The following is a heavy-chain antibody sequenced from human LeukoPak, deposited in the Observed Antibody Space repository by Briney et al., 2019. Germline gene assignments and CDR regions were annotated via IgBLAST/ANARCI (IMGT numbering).Heavy chain of an antibody. CDR2: ISSGSSTI. J-gene: IGHJ4*02. V-gene: IGHV3-48*02. D-gene: IGHD4-17*01. CDR3: ARAMTTVNNY. Sequence: QAGGSLRLSCAASGFTFSSCSMNWVRQAPGKGLEWVSYISSGSSTIYYADSVKGRFTISRDNAKNSLYLQMNSLRDEDTAVYYCARAMTTVNNYWGQGTLVTVSS. CDR1: GFTFSSCS.